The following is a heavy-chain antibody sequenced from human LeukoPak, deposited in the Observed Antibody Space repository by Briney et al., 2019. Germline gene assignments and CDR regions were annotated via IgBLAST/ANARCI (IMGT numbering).Heavy chain of an antibody. J-gene: IGHJ4*02. CDR1: GGSINSYF. Sequence: ASDTLSLTCTVSGGSINSYFWGWVRQPAGKGLEWIGRIYTTGTTHFNPSLRSRLTMSVDTSKNLFFLNLSSVTAADTAVYYCARQGYGASWYHLDYWGRGTLVTVSS. V-gene: IGHV4-4*07. D-gene: IGHD6-13*01. CDR3: ARQGYGASWYHLDY. CDR2: IYTTGTT.